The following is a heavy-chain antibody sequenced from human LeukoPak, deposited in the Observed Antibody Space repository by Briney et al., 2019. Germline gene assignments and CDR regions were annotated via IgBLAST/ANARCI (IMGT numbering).Heavy chain of an antibody. CDR3: ARLNLGYGYFLEATKHDY. Sequence: GGSLRLSCAASGFTFSTYPMHWVRQAPGKGLEWVAVISYDDGTNKYYADSAKGRFTISRDNSKNTLYLQMKSLRAEDTAVYYCARLNLGYGYFLEATKHDYWGQGTLVTVSS. J-gene: IGHJ4*02. D-gene: IGHD5-18*01. CDR1: GFTFSTYP. CDR2: ISYDDGTNK. V-gene: IGHV3-30-3*01.